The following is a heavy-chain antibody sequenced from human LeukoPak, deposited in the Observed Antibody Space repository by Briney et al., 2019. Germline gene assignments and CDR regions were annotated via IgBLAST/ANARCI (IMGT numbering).Heavy chain of an antibody. CDR1: GYTFIDYY. D-gene: IGHD6-19*01. CDR2: INVKSGAT. J-gene: IGHJ4*02. V-gene: IGHV1-2*06. Sequence: ASVKVSCKASGYTFIDYYFNWVRQAPGQGPEWMGRINVKSGATDYAQKFQGRVTVTRDSSISTAYMELSSLRSDDTAVYYCARVGRESSTGWLDYWGQGTLVTVSS. CDR3: ARVGRESSTGWLDY.